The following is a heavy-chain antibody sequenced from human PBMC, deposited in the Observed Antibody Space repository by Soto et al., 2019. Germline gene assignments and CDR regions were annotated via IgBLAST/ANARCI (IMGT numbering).Heavy chain of an antibody. D-gene: IGHD6-19*01. J-gene: IGHJ4*02. CDR2: INVNSGVT. Sequence: GASVKVSCKASGYTFTDYYVHWVRQAPGQGLEWMGWINVNSGVTNLAQKFQDWVTLSRDTSVSTAYMELNRLKSDGTAVFFCARGVSGWSPFDLWGQGTLVTVSS. V-gene: IGHV1-2*04. CDR1: GYTFTDYY. CDR3: ARGVSGWSPFDL.